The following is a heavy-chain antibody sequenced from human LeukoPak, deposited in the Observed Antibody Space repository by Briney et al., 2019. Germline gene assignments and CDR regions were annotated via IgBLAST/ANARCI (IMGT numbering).Heavy chain of an antibody. CDR2: ISNSSDV. CDR1: GFTVRSKY. Sequence: GGSLTLSCAASGFTVRSKYMRWVRQAPGKGLEWVSNISNSSDVQYSDAVKGRFTIFRDNARNSLYLQMNSLRDEDTAVYYCTRDGLHTAHFDYWGQGTLVSVSS. CDR3: TRDGLHTAHFDY. J-gene: IGHJ4*02. D-gene: IGHD5-18*01. V-gene: IGHV3-69-1*01.